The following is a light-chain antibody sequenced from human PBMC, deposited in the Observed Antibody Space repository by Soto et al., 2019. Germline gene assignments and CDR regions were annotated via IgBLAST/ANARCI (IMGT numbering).Light chain of an antibody. CDR2: GNS. V-gene: IGLV1-40*01. Sequence: QSVLTQPPSVSGAPGQRVTISCTGSSSNIGAGYDVHWYQQLPGTAPKLLIYGNSNRPSGVPDRFSGSKSGTSASLAITGLRAEVEADYYGRSYDGSLGVYVFGTGTKVT. CDR1: SSNIGAGYD. J-gene: IGLJ1*01. CDR3: RSYDGSLGVYV.